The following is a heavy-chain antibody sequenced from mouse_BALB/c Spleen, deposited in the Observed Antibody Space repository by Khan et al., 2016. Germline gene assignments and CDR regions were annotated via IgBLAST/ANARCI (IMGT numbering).Heavy chain of an antibody. CDR2: INPSTGYT. CDR3: ARSHSDYFDY. CDR1: GYTFTSYW. D-gene: IGHD6-1*01. V-gene: IGHV1-7*01. J-gene: IGHJ2*01. Sequence: QVQLKESGAELAKPGASVKMSCKASGYTFTSYWMHWVKQRPGQGLEWIGYINPSTGYTEYNQKFKDKATLTADKSSSTAYMQLSSLTSEDSAVYYCARSHSDYFDYWGKGTTLTVSS.